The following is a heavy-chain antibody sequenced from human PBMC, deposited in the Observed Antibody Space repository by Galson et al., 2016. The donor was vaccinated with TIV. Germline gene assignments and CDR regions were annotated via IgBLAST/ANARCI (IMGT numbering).Heavy chain of an antibody. CDR2: IRYDDLTT. CDR1: GFGFSHYG. Sequence: SLRLSCATSGFGFSHYGMHWVRQAPGKGLEWLAVIRYDDLTTFYADSVKDRFFISRDDSRSTLYLDITCLTIDDTALYYCSTDRLWKDVWDGFGFWGQGTMVTVS. J-gene: IGHJ3*01. D-gene: IGHD1-1*01. V-gene: IGHV3-33*01. CDR3: STDRLWKDVWDGFGF.